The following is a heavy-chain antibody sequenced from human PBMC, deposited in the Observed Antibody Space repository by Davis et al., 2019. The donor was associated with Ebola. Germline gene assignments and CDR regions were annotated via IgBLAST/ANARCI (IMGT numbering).Heavy chain of an antibody. CDR3: GREEGGGGMDV. CDR2: IIPILGIA. J-gene: IGHJ6*02. D-gene: IGHD3-16*01. CDR1: GGTFSSYA. Sequence: SVKVSCKASGGTFSSYAISWVRQAPGQGLEWMGRIIPILGIANYAQKFQGRVTITADKSTSTAYMELSSLRSEDPAVYYCGREEGGGGMDVWGQGTTVSVSS. V-gene: IGHV1-69*04.